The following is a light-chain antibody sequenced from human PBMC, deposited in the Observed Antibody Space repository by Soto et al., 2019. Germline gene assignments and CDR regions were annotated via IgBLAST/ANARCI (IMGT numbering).Light chain of an antibody. CDR2: DVT. CDR1: SSDVGGYNF. CDR3: CSYASSTSYV. J-gene: IGLJ1*01. Sequence: QSALTQPASVSGSPGQSITISCTGTSSDVGGYNFVSWYQQYPGKAPKLMIHDVTSWPSGVSNRFSGSKSGTTASLTISGLQAEDEADYYCCSYASSTSYVFGTGTKVTVL. V-gene: IGLV2-14*01.